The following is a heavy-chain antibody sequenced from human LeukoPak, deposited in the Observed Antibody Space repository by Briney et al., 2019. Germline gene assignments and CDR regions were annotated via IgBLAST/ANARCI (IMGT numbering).Heavy chain of an antibody. D-gene: IGHD4-23*01. V-gene: IGHV3-7*01. CDR2: IKEDGSQK. CDR3: ARDGTSFDY. CDR1: GFTFSGYW. J-gene: IGHJ4*02. Sequence: GGSLRLPCAASGFTFSGYWMSWVRQAPGMGLEWVANIKEDGSQKYCVDSVKGRFTISRDNAQNSLYLQMNSLRAEDTAVYYCARDGTSFDYWGQGTLVTVSS.